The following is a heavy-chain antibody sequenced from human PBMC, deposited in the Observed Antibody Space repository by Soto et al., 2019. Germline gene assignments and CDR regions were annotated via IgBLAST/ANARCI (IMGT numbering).Heavy chain of an antibody. CDR3: ARESEDRTSNFDY. V-gene: IGHV3-21*06. J-gene: IGHJ4*02. CDR2: ISSTTNYI. Sequence: PGGSLRLSCAASGFIFTRYSMNWVRQAPGKGREWFSSISSTTNYIYSGDSMKGRFTISRDNAKNSLYLEMNSLRAEDTAVYYCARESEDRTSNFDYWDQGPLLTVPS. CDR1: GFIFTRYS.